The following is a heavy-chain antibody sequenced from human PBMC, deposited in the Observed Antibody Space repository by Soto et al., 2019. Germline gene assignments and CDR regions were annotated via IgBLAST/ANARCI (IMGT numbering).Heavy chain of an antibody. CDR1: GGTFSSYA. Sequence: QVQLVQSGAEVKKPGSSVKVSCKASGGTFSSYAISWVRQAPGQGLEWMGGIIPIFGTANYAQKFQGRVTIPAAESTSTAYMELSSLRSEDTAVYYCARGAYYYDSSGYPYYYYGMDVWGQGTTVTVSS. J-gene: IGHJ6*02. D-gene: IGHD3-22*01. CDR2: IIPIFGTA. V-gene: IGHV1-69*01. CDR3: ARGAYYYDSSGYPYYYYGMDV.